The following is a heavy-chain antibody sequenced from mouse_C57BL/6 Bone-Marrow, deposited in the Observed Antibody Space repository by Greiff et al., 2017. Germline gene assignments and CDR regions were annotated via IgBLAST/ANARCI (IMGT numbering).Heavy chain of an antibody. J-gene: IGHJ4*01. CDR1: GYTFTSYW. CDR2: IHPSDSDT. CDR3: AIEGSSYYAMDY. Sequence: QVQLQQPGAELVKPGASVKVSCKASGYTFTSYWMNWVKQRPGQGLEWIGSIHPSDSDTNYNQKFKGKATLTVDKSSSTAYMQLSRLTSEDSAVYYCAIEGSSYYAMDYWGQGTSVTVSS. D-gene: IGHD1-1*01. V-gene: IGHV1-74*01.